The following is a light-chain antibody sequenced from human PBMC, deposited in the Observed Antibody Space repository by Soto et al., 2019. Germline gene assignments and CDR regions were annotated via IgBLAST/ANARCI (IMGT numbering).Light chain of an antibody. V-gene: IGKV3-20*01. CDR1: QSVSSSY. J-gene: IGKJ4*01. CDR3: HQYDSSPLT. Sequence: ESVLTQYPGTLSLSPGERATLSCRASQSVSSSYLAWYQQKPGQAPRLLIYGASSRATGIPDRFSGSGSGTDFTLTISRLEPEDFAVYYCHQYDSSPLTFGGGTKVEIK. CDR2: GAS.